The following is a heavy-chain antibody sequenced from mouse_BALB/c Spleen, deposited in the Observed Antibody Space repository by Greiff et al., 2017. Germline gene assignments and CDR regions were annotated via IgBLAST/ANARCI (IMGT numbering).Heavy chain of an antibody. Sequence: GKLVESGGGLVKPGGSLKLSCAASGFTFSSYAMSWVRQSPEKRLEWVAEISSGGSYTYYPDTVTGRFTISRDNAKNTLYLEMSSLRSEDTAMYYCARDRGVNHHDAMDYWGQGTSVTVSS. CDR1: GFTFSSYA. CDR3: ARDRGVNHHDAMDY. J-gene: IGHJ4*01. CDR2: ISSGGSYT. V-gene: IGHV5-9-4*01. D-gene: IGHD2-1*01.